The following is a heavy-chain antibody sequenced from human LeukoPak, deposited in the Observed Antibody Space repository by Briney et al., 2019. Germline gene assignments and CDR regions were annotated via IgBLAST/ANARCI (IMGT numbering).Heavy chain of an antibody. CDR2: IYTSGST. J-gene: IGHJ3*02. CDR3: ARASSDSGSNAFDI. Sequence: SETLSLTCTVSGGSISSGNYYWNWIRQPAGKGLEWIGRIYTSGSTNYNSSLKSRVTISVDTSKNQFSLNLSSVTAADTAVYYCARASSDSGSNAFDIWGQGTMVTVSS. D-gene: IGHD2-15*01. V-gene: IGHV4-61*02. CDR1: GGSISSGNYY.